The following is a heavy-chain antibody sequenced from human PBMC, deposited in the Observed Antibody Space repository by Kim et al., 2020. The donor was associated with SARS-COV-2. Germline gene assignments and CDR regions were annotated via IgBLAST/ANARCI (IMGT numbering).Heavy chain of an antibody. CDR3: AREGGYCGGDCPPGDGMDV. J-gene: IGHJ6*02. CDR2: INPSGGST. CDR1: GYTFTSYY. D-gene: IGHD2-21*02. V-gene: IGHV1-46*01. Sequence: ASVKVSCKASGYTFTSYYMHWVRQAPGQGLEWMGIINPSGGSTSYAQKFQGRVTMTRDTSTSTVYMELSSLRSEDTAVYYCAREGGYCGGDCPPGDGMDVWGQGTTVTVSS.